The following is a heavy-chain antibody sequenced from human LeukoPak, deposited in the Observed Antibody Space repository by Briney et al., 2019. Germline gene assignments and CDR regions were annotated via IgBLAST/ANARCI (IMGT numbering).Heavy chain of an antibody. J-gene: IGHJ6*02. CDR3: ARVRSDDHDYGDYSFYYYYYGMDV. CDR2: IYYSGST. V-gene: IGHV4-31*03. CDR1: GGSISSGGYY. D-gene: IGHD4-17*01. Sequence: SETLSLTCTVSGGSISSGGYYWSWIRQHPGKGLEWIGYIYYSGSTYYNPSLKSRVTISVDTSKNQFSLKLSSVTAADTAVYYCARVRSDDHDYGDYSFYYYYYGMDVWGQGTTVTVSS.